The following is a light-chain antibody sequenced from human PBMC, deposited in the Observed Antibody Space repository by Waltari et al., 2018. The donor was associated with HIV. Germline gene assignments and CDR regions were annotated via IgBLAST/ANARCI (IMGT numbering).Light chain of an antibody. CDR3: SSYTSSSPL. CDR2: EVS. J-gene: IGLJ2*01. V-gene: IGLV2-14*01. CDR1: SSDVGGSNY. Sequence: QSALTQPASVSGSPGQSITISCTGTSSDVGGSNYVSWYQHHPGRAPKLMIYEVSNRPSGVSNRFSGSKSGNTASLTISGLQAEDEADYYCSSYTSSSPLFAGGTKLTVL.